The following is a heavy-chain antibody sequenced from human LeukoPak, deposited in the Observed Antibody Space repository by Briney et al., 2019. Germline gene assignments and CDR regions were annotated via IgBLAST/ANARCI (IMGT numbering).Heavy chain of an antibody. V-gene: IGHV4-59*01. CDR2: LYYSGST. D-gene: IGHD4-11*01. Sequence: SETLSLTCTVSGGSISSYYWSWIRQPPGKGLEWIGYLYYSGSTNYNPSLKSRVTISVDTSKNQFSLKLSSVTAADTAVYYCARMQLTTLDYWGQGTLVTVSS. CDR3: ARMQLTTLDY. J-gene: IGHJ4*02. CDR1: GGSISSYY.